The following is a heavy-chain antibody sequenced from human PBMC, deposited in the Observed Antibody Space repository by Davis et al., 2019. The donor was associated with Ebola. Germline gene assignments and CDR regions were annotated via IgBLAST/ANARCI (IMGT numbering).Heavy chain of an antibody. CDR1: GYTFTSYY. V-gene: IGHV1-46*01. Sequence: ASVKVSCKASGYTFTSYYMHWVRQAPGQGLEWMGIINPSGGSTSYAQKFQGRVTITTDKSTSTAYMELSSLRSEDTAVYYCARDHVPITMIVVVTVNWFDPWGQGTLVTVSS. CDR2: INPSGGST. D-gene: IGHD3-22*01. CDR3: ARDHVPITMIVVVTVNWFDP. J-gene: IGHJ5*02.